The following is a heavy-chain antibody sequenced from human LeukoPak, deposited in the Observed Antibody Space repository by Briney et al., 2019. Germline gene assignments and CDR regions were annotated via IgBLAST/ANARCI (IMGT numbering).Heavy chain of an antibody. CDR3: AREGSPNSSGWYTEFDY. D-gene: IGHD6-19*01. CDR1: GGTFSSYA. J-gene: IGHJ4*02. Sequence: GASVKVSCKASGGTFSSYAISWVRQAPGQGLEWMGRIIPILGIANYAQKFQGRVTITADKSTSTAYMELSSLRSEDTAVYYCAREGSPNSSGWYTEFDYWGQGTLVTVSS. V-gene: IGHV1-69*04. CDR2: IIPILGIA.